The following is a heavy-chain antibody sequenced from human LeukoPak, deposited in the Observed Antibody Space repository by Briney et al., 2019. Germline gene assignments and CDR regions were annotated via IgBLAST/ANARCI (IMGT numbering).Heavy chain of an antibody. CDR3: ASPHYYYDSSGYYPYYFDY. D-gene: IGHD3-22*01. CDR1: DFSFIAYA. CDR2: ISGGGDAT. J-gene: IGHJ4*02. Sequence: GGSLRLSCAASDFSFIAYAMSWVRQAPGKGLEWVSTISGGGDATYYADSVKGRFTISRDNSKNTLYLQMNSLRAEDTAVYYCASPHYYYDSSGYYPYYFDYWGQGTLVTVSS. V-gene: IGHV3-23*01.